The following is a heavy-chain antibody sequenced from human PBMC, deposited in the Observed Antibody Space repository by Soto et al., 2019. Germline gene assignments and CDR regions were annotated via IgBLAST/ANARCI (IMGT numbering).Heavy chain of an antibody. CDR1: GGSISSYY. J-gene: IGHJ6*02. Sequence: SETLSLTCTVSGGSISSYYWSWIRHPPGKGLEWIGYIYYSGSTDYNPSLKSRVTISVDTSKNQFSLKLSSVTAADTAVYYCARAYDFWSGYYPTTRYYYGMDVWGQGTTVTVSS. D-gene: IGHD3-3*01. CDR3: ARAYDFWSGYYPTTRYYYGMDV. V-gene: IGHV4-59*01. CDR2: IYYSGST.